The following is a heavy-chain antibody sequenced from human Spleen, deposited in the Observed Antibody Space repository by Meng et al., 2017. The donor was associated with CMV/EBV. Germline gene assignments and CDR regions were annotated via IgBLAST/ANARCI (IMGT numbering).Heavy chain of an antibody. Sequence: GESLKISCAASGFTFSRYGMDWVRQAPGKGLEWMAVIWYDGSNKYYADSVKGRFTISRDNSKNTLYLQMNSLRAEDTAVYYCARDQSNYDFWSGYLRDYWGQGTLVTVSS. CDR2: IWYDGSNK. CDR1: GFTFSRYG. V-gene: IGHV3-33*07. J-gene: IGHJ4*02. D-gene: IGHD3-3*01. CDR3: ARDQSNYDFWSGYLRDY.